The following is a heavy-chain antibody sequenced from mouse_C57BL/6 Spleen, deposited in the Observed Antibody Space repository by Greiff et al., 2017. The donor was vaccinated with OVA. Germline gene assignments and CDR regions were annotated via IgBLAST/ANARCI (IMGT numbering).Heavy chain of an antibody. Sequence: VQLQQSGPELVKPGASVKISCKASGYSFTSYYIHWVKQRPGQGLEWIGWIYPGSGNTKYNEKFKGKATLTADTSSSTAYMQLSSLTSEDSAVYYCAITTVVDLDYWGQGTTLTVSS. D-gene: IGHD1-1*01. CDR2: IYPGSGNT. J-gene: IGHJ2*01. CDR1: GYSFTSYY. V-gene: IGHV1-66*01. CDR3: AITTVVDLDY.